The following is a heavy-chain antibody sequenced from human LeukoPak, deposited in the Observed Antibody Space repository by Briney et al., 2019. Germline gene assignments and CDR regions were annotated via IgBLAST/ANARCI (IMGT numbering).Heavy chain of an antibody. CDR2: ISSSSSYI. Sequence: GGSLRLSCAASGFTFSSYSMNWVRQAPGKGLEWVSSISSSSSYIYYADSVKGRFTISRDNSKNTLYLQMNSLRAEDTAVYYCAKADTAMVNSDFDYWGQGTLVTVSS. CDR1: GFTFSSYS. V-gene: IGHV3-21*01. CDR3: AKADTAMVNSDFDY. J-gene: IGHJ4*02. D-gene: IGHD5-18*01.